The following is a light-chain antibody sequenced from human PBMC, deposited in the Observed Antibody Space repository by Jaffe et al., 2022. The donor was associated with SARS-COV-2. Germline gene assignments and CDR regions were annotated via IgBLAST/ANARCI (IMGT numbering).Light chain of an antibody. Sequence: QSVLTQPPSASGTPGQRVTISCSGSSSNIGSNTVNWYQQLPGTAPKLLIYSNNQRPSGVPDRFSGSKSGTSASLAISGLQSEDEADYYCAAWDDSLNGPLGGGTKLTVL. CDR1: SSNIGSNT. J-gene: IGLJ2*01. CDR3: AAWDDSLNGP. V-gene: IGLV1-44*01. CDR2: SNN.